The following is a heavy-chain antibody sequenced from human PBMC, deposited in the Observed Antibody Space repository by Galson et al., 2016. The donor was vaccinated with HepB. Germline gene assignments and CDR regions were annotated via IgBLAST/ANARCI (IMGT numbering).Heavy chain of an antibody. D-gene: IGHD3-22*01. V-gene: IGHV3-23*01. Sequence: SLRLSCAASGFTFSTSAMSWVRQAPGQGLEWVSAISSTSHSTYYADSVKGRFTISRDNSKNTLFLQMNSLRVEDTAVYYCARGPYYYESSSPNPWGQGTLVTVSS. CDR3: ARGPYYYESSSPNP. CDR1: GFTFSTSA. J-gene: IGHJ5*02. CDR2: ISSTSHST.